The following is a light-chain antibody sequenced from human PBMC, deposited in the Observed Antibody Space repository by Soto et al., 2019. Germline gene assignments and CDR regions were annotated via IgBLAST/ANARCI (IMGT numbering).Light chain of an antibody. V-gene: IGKV3-15*01. Sequence: EIVMTQSPVTLSVSPGERATLSCRASQSVRRNLAWYQQKPGQAPRLLISGASTRATGIPARFSGSGSGTEFTLTISSLQSEDFATYFCQQYNTWVRGTFGQGTKLEIK. CDR1: QSVRRN. CDR3: QQYNTWVRGT. J-gene: IGKJ2*01. CDR2: GAS.